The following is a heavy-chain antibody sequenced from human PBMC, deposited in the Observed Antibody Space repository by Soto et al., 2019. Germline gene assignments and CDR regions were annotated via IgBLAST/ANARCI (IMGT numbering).Heavy chain of an antibody. J-gene: IGHJ6*02. D-gene: IGHD3-22*01. CDR1: GFTFSSYG. Sequence: PGGSLRLSCAASGFTFSSYGMHWVRQAPGKGLEWVAVISYDGSNKYYADSVKGRFTISRDNSKNTLYLQMNSLRAEDTAVYYCAKLTRAGNYYDSSGSNYYYGMDVWGQGTTVTVSS. CDR3: AKLTRAGNYYDSSGSNYYYGMDV. V-gene: IGHV3-30*18. CDR2: ISYDGSNK.